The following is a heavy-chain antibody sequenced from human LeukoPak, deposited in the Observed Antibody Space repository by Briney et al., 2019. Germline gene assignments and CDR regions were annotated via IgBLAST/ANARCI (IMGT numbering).Heavy chain of an antibody. CDR3: ARGGYSYGSQYYFDY. D-gene: IGHD3-16*02. CDR2: IYSGGTT. V-gene: IGHV3-53*01. Sequence: GGSLRLSCAASGLTVSRSYMSWVRQAPGRGLEWVSVIYSGGTTYYADSVKGRFTISRDISKNTLYLQMNSLTAEDTAVYFCARGGYSYGSQYYFDYWGQGTLVTVFS. J-gene: IGHJ4*02. CDR1: GLTVSRSY.